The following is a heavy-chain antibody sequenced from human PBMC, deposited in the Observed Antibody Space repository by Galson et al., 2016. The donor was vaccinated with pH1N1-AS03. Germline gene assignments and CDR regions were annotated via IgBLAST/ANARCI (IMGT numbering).Heavy chain of an antibody. J-gene: IGHJ4*02. D-gene: IGHD3-10*02. Sequence: SLRLSCAASGFTFSDYDMSWIRQAPGKGLEWVSPISSSSSPIYYADSVKGRFTTSRDNAKNSVYLQMNSLRAEDTAVYYCARVSGGSRLLIFDFWGQGTLVTASS. CDR1: GFTFSDYD. CDR2: ISSSSSPI. V-gene: IGHV3-11*04. CDR3: ARVSGGSRLLIFDF.